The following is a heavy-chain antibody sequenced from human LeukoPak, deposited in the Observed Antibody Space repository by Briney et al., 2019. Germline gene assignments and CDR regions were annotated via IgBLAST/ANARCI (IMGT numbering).Heavy chain of an antibody. Sequence: PGGSLRLSCAASGFTFSSYWMSWVRQAPGKGLEWVANIKQDGSEKYYVDSVKGRFTISRDNAKNSLYLQMNSLRAEDTAVYYCARDFIDFWSGYYPGNDAFDIWGQGTMVTVSS. V-gene: IGHV3-7*01. CDR3: ARDFIDFWSGYYPGNDAFDI. J-gene: IGHJ3*02. CDR2: IKQDGSEK. D-gene: IGHD3-3*01. CDR1: GFTFSSYW.